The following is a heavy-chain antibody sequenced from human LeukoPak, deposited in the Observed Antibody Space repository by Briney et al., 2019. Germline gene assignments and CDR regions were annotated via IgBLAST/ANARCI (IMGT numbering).Heavy chain of an antibody. D-gene: IGHD5-12*01. J-gene: IGHJ6*02. V-gene: IGHV3-30-3*01. CDR2: ISYDGSNK. CDR3: ARDGLRHYYYYYGMDV. CDR1: GFTFSSYA. Sequence: GGSLRLSCAASGFTFSSYAMNWVRQAPGKGLEWVALISYDGSNKNYADSVKGRFTISRDNSKNTLYLQMNSLRAEDTAVYYCARDGLRHYYYYYGMDVWGQGTTVTVSS.